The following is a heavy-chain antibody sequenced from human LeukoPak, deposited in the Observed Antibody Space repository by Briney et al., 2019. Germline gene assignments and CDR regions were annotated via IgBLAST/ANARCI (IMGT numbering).Heavy chain of an antibody. CDR1: GFTLTSSA. V-gene: IGHV1-58*02. J-gene: IGHJ4*02. CDR3: AASERGIAAAGY. D-gene: IGHD6-13*01. CDR2: IVVGSGNT. Sequence: SVKVSCKASGFTLTSSAMQWVRQARGQRLEWIGWIVVGSGNTNYAQKFQERVTITRDMSTSTAYMELSSLRSEDTAVYYCAASERGIAAAGYWGQGTLVTVSS.